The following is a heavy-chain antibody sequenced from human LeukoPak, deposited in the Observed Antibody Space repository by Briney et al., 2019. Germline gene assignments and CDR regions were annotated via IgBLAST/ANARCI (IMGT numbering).Heavy chain of an antibody. V-gene: IGHV3-53*05. CDR3: ARDLYGGNSGSDY. Sequence: GGSLRLSCAASGFTVSYNYMSWVRQAPGKGLEWVSVIYSGGSTYYADSVKGRFTISRDNSKNTLYLQMNSLRSEDTAVYYCARDLYGGNSGSDYWGQGTLVTVSS. CDR1: GFTVSYNY. CDR2: IYSGGST. D-gene: IGHD4-23*01. J-gene: IGHJ4*02.